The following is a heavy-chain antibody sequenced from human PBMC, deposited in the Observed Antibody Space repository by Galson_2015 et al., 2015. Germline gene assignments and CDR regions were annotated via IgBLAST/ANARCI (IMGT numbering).Heavy chain of an antibody. Sequence: QSGAEVIKPGESLMISCTGSGSSFPRYWIGWVRQMHGEGLEWMGNIYPGDSDTRYSPSFKGQVTISADKSISTAYLQRRSLKASDTAMYYCARPDYYDSSGFYWGQGTLVTVSS. CDR2: IYPGDSDT. D-gene: IGHD3-22*01. V-gene: IGHV5-51*03. CDR3: ARPDYYDSSGFY. CDR1: GSSFPRYW. J-gene: IGHJ4*02.